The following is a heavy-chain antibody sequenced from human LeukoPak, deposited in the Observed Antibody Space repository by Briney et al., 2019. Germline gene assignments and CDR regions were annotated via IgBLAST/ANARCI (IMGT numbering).Heavy chain of an antibody. V-gene: IGHV4-59*01. J-gene: IGHJ5*02. Sequence: SETLSLTCAVSGASISGYYWSWIRQTPGKGLQFIGYIYNSVNDYNPSLKSRVIISSDPSKNQFSLRLRSMTAADTAVYYCAILPTAWGQGTLVTVSS. CDR1: GASISGYY. CDR2: IYNSVN. D-gene: IGHD1-14*01. CDR3: AILPTA.